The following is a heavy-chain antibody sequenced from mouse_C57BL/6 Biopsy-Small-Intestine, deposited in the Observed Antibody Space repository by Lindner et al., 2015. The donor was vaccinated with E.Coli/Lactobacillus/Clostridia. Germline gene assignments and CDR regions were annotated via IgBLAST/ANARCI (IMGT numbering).Heavy chain of an antibody. J-gene: IGHJ1*03. CDR2: IRSKSSNYAT. V-gene: IGHV10-3*01. CDR3: VRPNEGAYSNYWYFDV. CDR1: GFTFNTYA. D-gene: IGHD2-5*01. Sequence: VQLQESGGGLVQPKGSLKLSCAASGFTFNTYAMHWVRQAPGKGLEWVARIRSKSSNYATYYADSVKDRFTISRDDSENMLYLQMNNLKTEDTGMYYCVRPNEGAYSNYWYFDVWGTGTTVIVSS.